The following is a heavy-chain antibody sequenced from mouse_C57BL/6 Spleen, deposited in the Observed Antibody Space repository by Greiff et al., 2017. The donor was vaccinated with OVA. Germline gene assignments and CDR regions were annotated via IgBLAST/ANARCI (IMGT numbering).Heavy chain of an antibody. CDR1: GFSLTSYA. J-gene: IGHJ2*01. V-gene: IGHV2-9-1*01. CDR3: ARHYYGSSPWFDY. Sequence: QVQLQQSGPGLVAPSQSLSITCTVSGFSLTSYAISWVRQPPGKGLEWLGVIWTGGGTNYNSALKSRLSISKDNSKSQVFLKMNSLQTDDTARYYCARHYYGSSPWFDYWGQGTTLTVSS. CDR2: IWTGGGT. D-gene: IGHD1-1*01.